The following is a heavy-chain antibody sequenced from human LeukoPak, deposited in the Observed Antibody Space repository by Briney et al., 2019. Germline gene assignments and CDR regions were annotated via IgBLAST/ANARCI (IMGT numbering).Heavy chain of an antibody. CDR3: ANVGVRGVKMFDY. V-gene: IGHV3-48*04. Sequence: PGGSLRLSCAASGFTFTTYWMSWVRQAPGKGLEWVSYISSSGSTIYYADSVKGRFTISRDNAKNSLYLQMNSLRAEDTAVYYCANVGVRGVKMFDYWGQGTLVTVSS. D-gene: IGHD3-10*01. J-gene: IGHJ4*02. CDR1: GFTFTTYW. CDR2: ISSSGSTI.